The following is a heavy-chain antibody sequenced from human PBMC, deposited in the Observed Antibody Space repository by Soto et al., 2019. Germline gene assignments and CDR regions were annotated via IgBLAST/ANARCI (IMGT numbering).Heavy chain of an antibody. CDR2: IYYSGST. V-gene: IGHV4-59*01. D-gene: IGHD6-6*01. Sequence: SPTLSLTCTVSGGSISSYYWSWIRQPPGKGLEWIGYIYYSGSTNYNPSLKSRVTISVDTSKNQFSLKLSSVTAADTAVYYCARAHSSSSARYYYYMDVWGKGTTVTVSS. CDR1: GGSISSYY. CDR3: ARAHSSSSARYYYYMDV. J-gene: IGHJ6*03.